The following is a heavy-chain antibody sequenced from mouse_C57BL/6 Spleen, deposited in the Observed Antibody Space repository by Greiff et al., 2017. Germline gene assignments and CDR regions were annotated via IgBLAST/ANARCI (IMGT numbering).Heavy chain of an antibody. CDR3: ARRRLRSLDY. V-gene: IGHV7-3*01. CDR1: GFTFTDYY. Sequence: EVMLVESGGGLVQPGGSLSLSCAASGFTFTDYYMSWVRQPPGKALEWLGFIRNKANGYTTEYSSSVKGRFTISRDNSQSILYLQMNALRAEDSATYYCARRRLRSLDYWGQGTTLTVSS. D-gene: IGHD1-1*01. CDR2: IRNKANGYTT. J-gene: IGHJ2*01.